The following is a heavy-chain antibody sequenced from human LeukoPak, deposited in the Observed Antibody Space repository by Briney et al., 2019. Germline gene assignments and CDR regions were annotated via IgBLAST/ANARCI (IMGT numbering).Heavy chain of an antibody. CDR2: INSDGSGT. CDR1: GFTFSSYW. D-gene: IGHD1-14*01. CDR3: ARDKGYNIDY. V-gene: IGHV3-74*01. J-gene: IGHJ4*02. Sequence: QTGGSLRLSCAASGFTFSSYWMNWVRQAPGKGLVWVSLINSDGSGTGYADSVKGRFTISRDNAKNTLYLQMNSLRAEDTAVYYCARDKGYNIDYWGQGTLVTVSS.